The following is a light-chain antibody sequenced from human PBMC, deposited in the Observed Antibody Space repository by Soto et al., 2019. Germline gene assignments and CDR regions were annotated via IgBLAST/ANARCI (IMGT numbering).Light chain of an antibody. Sequence: DIQMTQSPSSLSASVGDRVTITCRASQSISSYLNWYQQKPGKAPKLLIYAASSLQSGVPSRFSGSGSGTDFTLTISSLQPEDVANYYCQQSYSTAGYTFGQGTKLEIK. V-gene: IGKV1-39*01. J-gene: IGKJ2*01. CDR3: QQSYSTAGYT. CDR1: QSISSY. CDR2: AAS.